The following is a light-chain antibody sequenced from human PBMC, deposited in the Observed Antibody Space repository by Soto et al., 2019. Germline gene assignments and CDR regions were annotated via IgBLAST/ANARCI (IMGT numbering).Light chain of an antibody. CDR2: GAS. CDR3: QNYGSPVT. J-gene: IGKJ4*01. V-gene: IGKV3-20*01. Sequence: EIVITQSPATLSVSPGEGATLSCRASQGIGSTLAWYQQKPGQTPRLLIYGASSRATAIPDRFSGSGSGTDFTLTISRLEPEDFAVYYCQNYGSPVTFGGGTKVEIK. CDR1: QGIGST.